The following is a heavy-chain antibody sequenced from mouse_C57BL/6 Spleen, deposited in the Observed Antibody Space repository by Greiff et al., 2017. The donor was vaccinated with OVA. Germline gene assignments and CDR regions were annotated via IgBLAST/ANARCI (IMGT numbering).Heavy chain of an antibody. D-gene: IGHD2-4*01. V-gene: IGHV5-4*01. CDR1: GFTFSSYA. CDR3: ARGRDDYWNEAMDY. Sequence: VQRVESGGGFVKPGGSLKLSCAASGFTFSSYAMSWVRQTPEKRLEWVATISDDGSYTYYPDNVKGRFTISRDNAKNNLYLQMSHLKSEDTAMYDCARGRDDYWNEAMDYWGQGTAVTGSS. J-gene: IGHJ4*01. CDR2: ISDDGSYT.